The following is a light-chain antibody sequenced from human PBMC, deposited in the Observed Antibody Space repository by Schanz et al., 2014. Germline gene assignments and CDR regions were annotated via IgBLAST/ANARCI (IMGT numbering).Light chain of an antibody. J-gene: IGKJ1*01. V-gene: IGKV1-39*01. Sequence: DIQMAQSPSSLSASVGDRVTITCRASQSISTYLNWYQQKPGKGPNLLISVASTLQSGVPSRFSGSGSRTDFALTISSLQPEDFATYYCLQHKSYPRTFGQGTKVEIK. CDR3: LQHKSYPRT. CDR1: QSISTY. CDR2: VAS.